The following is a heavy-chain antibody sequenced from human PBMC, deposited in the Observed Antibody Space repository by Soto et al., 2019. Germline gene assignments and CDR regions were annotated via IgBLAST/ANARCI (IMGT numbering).Heavy chain of an antibody. D-gene: IGHD3-3*01. CDR2: IYYSGST. CDR3: AREGGDYDFGSGYQRYYYYYMDG. Sequence: PSETLSLTCTVSGGSISSYYWSWIRQPPGKGLEWIGYIYYSGSTNYNPSLKSRVTISVDTSKNQFSLKLSSVTAADTAVYYCAREGGDYDFGSGYQRYYYYYMDGWGKGTTVTVSS. CDR1: GGSISSYY. V-gene: IGHV4-59*01. J-gene: IGHJ6*03.